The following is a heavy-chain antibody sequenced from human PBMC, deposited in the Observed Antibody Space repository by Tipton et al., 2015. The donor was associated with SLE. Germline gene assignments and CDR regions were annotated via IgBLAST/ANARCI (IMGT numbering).Heavy chain of an antibody. J-gene: IGHJ3*02. CDR1: GYTFTSYG. Sequence: QLVQSEAEVRKPGASVKVSCKASGYTFTSYGISWVRQAPGQGLEWMGWISAYNGNTNYAQKLQGRVTMTTDTSTSTAYMELRSLRSDDTAVYYCARDHPVTVTTGAFDIWGQGTMVTVSS. D-gene: IGHD4-17*01. CDR3: ARDHPVTVTTGAFDI. CDR2: ISAYNGNT. V-gene: IGHV1-18*01.